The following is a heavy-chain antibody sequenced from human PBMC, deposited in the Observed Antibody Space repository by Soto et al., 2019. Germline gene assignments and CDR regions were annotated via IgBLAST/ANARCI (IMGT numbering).Heavy chain of an antibody. J-gene: IGHJ4*02. Sequence: PGGSLRLSCAASGFTFDDYVMHWVRQAPGKGLEWVSGISWNSGSIGYADSVKGRFTISRDNSRNSLYLQMNSLRAEDTAVYYCAKNYFFDSWGQGTLVTVSS. V-gene: IGHV3-9*01. CDR2: ISWNSGSI. CDR1: GFTFDDYV. CDR3: AKNYFFDS.